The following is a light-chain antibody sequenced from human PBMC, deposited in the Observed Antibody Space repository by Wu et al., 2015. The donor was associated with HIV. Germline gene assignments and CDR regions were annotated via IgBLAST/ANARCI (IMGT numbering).Light chain of an antibody. CDR2: GAS. CDR3: QQYVNSPWT. CDR1: QSVSSN. J-gene: IGKJ1*01. Sequence: EIVMTQSPATLSVSPGERATLSCRASQSVSSNLAWYQQKPGQAPRFLIYGASSRATGIPARFSGGGSGTDFILTISRLEPEDFAVYYCQQYVNSPWTFGRRDQGGNQT. V-gene: IGKV3-15*01.